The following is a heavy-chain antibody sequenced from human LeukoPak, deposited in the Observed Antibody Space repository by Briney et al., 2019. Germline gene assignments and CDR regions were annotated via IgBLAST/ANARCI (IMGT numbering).Heavy chain of an antibody. CDR2: IYYSGIT. J-gene: IGHJ2*01. D-gene: IGHD4-23*01. CDR3: ARSVVTLYWYFDL. V-gene: IGHV4-59*01. Sequence: SETLSLTCTVSGGSISGYYYNWIRQPPGKGLEWIGCIYYSGITNYNPSLKSRVTISLDTSKNQFSLKLSSVTTADTAVYYCARSVVTLYWYFDLWGRGTLVTVSS. CDR1: GGSISGYY.